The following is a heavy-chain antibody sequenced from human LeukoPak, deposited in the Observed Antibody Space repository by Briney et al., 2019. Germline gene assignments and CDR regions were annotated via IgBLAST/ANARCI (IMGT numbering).Heavy chain of an antibody. CDR2: IYYSGST. V-gene: IGHV4-31*03. J-gene: IGHJ6*02. CDR3: ARALGYCSSTSRFKSGHGYYYYGMDV. D-gene: IGHD2-2*01. Sequence: SETLSLTCTVSGGSISSGGYYWSWIRQHPGKGLEWIGYIYYSGSTYYNPSLKSRVTISVDTSKNQFSLKLSSVTAADTAVYYCARALGYCSSTSRFKSGHGYYYYGMDVWGQGTTVTVSS. CDR1: GGSISSGGYY.